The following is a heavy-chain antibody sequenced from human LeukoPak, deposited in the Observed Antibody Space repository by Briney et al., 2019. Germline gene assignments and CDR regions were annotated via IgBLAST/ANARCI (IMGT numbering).Heavy chain of an antibody. J-gene: IGHJ4*02. CDR1: GLTFSNYG. Sequence: SGGSLRLSCAASGLTFSNYGMMWVRQAPGKGLVWVSYINNDGRSATYADSVKGRFTISRDNAKNTLYLQMNSLKAEDSAMYYCARNYNGMSNWGQGTLVIDSS. V-gene: IGHV3-74*01. CDR2: INNDGRSA. CDR3: ARNYNGMSN. D-gene: IGHD1-26*01.